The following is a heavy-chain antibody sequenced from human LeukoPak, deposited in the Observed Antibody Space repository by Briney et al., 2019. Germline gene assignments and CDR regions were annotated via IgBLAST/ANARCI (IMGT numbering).Heavy chain of an antibody. Sequence: SETLSLTCTVSGGSISSYHWSWIRQPPGKGLEWIGYIYSSGSTNYNPSLKSRVTISVDTSKNQFSLKLSSVTAADTAVYYCARRRGAHTANALDIWGQGTMVTVSS. CDR1: GGSISSYH. V-gene: IGHV4-59*08. D-gene: IGHD3-10*01. CDR2: IYSSGST. CDR3: ARRRGAHTANALDI. J-gene: IGHJ3*02.